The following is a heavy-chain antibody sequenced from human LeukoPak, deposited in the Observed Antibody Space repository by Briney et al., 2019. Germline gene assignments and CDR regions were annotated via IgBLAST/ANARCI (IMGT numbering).Heavy chain of an antibody. CDR3: ARDNGIVATIDY. CDR1: GGSISSYY. CDR2: IYYSGST. D-gene: IGHD5-12*01. J-gene: IGHJ4*02. V-gene: IGHV4-59*12. Sequence: PSETLSLTCTVSGGSISSYYWSWIRQPPGKGLEWIGYIYYSGSTNYNPSLKSRVTISVDSSKNQFSLKLSSVTAADTAVYYCARDNGIVATIDYWGQGTLVTVSS.